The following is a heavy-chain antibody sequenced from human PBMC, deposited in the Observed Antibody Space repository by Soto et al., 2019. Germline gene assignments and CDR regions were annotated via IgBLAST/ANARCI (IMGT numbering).Heavy chain of an antibody. CDR2: IIPFFRTA. D-gene: IGHD4-17*01. CDR1: GGAFNTFG. CDR3: ARSPPMDSGDKYFYDF. V-gene: IGHV1-69*13. J-gene: IGHJ4*02. Sequence: GASGKVSCKASGGAFNTFGFSWVRQAPGQGLEWMGGIIPFFRTANYAQKFQDRVTITADESTSTVYMDLRSLRSEDTAKYYCARSPPMDSGDKYFYDFWGQGALVTVSS.